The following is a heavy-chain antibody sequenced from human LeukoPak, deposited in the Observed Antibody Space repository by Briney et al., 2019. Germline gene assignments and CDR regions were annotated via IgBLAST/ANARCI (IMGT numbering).Heavy chain of an antibody. D-gene: IGHD1-26*01. CDR3: ARVPGSRTINFDY. Sequence: ASVKVSCKASGYTFTSYAMHWVRQAPGQRLEWMGWINAGNGNTKYSQKFQGRVTITRDTSASTAYMELSSLRFEDTAVCYCARVPGSRTINFDYWGQGTLVTVSS. V-gene: IGHV1-3*01. CDR2: INAGNGNT. CDR1: GYTFTSYA. J-gene: IGHJ4*02.